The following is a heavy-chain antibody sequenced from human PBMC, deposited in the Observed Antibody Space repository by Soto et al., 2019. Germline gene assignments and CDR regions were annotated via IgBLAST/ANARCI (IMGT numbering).Heavy chain of an antibody. CDR3: ARDVIAAAGTAG. CDR2: IIPIFGTA. V-gene: IGHV1-69*13. J-gene: IGHJ4*02. D-gene: IGHD6-13*01. CDR1: GGTFSSYA. Sequence: SVKVSCKASGGTFSSYAICWVRQAPGQGLEWMGGIIPIFGTANYAQKFQGRVTITADESTSTAYMELSSLRSEDTAVYYCARDVIAAAGTAGWGQGTLVTVSS.